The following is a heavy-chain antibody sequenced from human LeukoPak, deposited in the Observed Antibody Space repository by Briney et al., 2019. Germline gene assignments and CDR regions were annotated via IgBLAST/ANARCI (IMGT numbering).Heavy chain of an antibody. D-gene: IGHD5-24*01. CDR2: IYTSGST. CDR1: GGSFSGYY. J-gene: IGHJ6*03. V-gene: IGHV4-59*10. Sequence: SETLSLTCAVYGGSFSGYYWSWIRQPAGKGLEWIGRIYTSGSTNYNPSLKSRVTISVDTSKNQFSLKLSSVTAADTAVYYCARLNGYNFYYMDVWGKGTTVTVSS. CDR3: ARLNGYNFYYMDV.